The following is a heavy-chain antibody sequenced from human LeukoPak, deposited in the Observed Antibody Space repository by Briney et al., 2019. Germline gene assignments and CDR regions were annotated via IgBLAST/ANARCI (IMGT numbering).Heavy chain of an antibody. CDR1: GFTFSSYW. J-gene: IGHJ5*02. CDR3: ASLGEPRWFDP. V-gene: IGHV3-7*01. CDR2: IKQDGSVK. D-gene: IGHD3-16*01. Sequence: GGSLRLSCAASGFTFSSYWMTWFGQLPGKGLEWVANIKQDGSVKQYVGSVKGRFTISRDNAKNSLYLQMDSLRAEDTAVYYCASLGEPRWFDPWGQGTLVTVPS.